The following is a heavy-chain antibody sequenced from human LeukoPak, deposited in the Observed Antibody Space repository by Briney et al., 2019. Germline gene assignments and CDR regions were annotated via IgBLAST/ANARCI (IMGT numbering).Heavy chain of an antibody. CDR3: ASRSGRQWLPYFDY. D-gene: IGHD1-26*01. V-gene: IGHV3-49*04. CDR2: IRSKAHGGTT. J-gene: IGHJ4*02. CDR1: GFTISNYK. Sequence: PGGSLRLSCAASGFTISNYKMNWVRQAPGKGLEWVGFIRSKAHGGTTEYAASVKGRFTISRDDSKSIAYLRMNSLKTEDTAVYHCASRSGRQWLPYFDYWGQGTLVTVSS.